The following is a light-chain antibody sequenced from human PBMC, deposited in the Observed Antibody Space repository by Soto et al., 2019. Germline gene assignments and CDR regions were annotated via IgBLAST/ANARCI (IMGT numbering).Light chain of an antibody. V-gene: IGKV3-15*01. CDR2: GAS. CDR1: QSVGSN. CDR3: QQYNNWPPVT. J-gene: IGKJ1*01. Sequence: EILMTQSPATLSVSPGEIATLSCRASQSVGSNLAWYQQKPGQTPRLLIYGASTKATGVPVRFNGSGSGTEFTLTISSLQSEDFAVYYCQQYNNWPPVTFGQGTKVEVK.